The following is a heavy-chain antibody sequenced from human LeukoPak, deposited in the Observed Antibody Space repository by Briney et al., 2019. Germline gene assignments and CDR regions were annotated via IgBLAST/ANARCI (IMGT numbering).Heavy chain of an antibody. D-gene: IGHD6-13*01. CDR3: AAVRASWYVSDGPRYFDL. CDR2: FDPEDGET. V-gene: IGHV1-24*01. J-gene: IGHJ2*01. Sequence: ASVKVSCKVSGYTLTELSMHWVRQAPGKGLEWMGGFDPEDGETIYAQKFQERVTITRDMSTSAAYMELSSLRSEDTAAYYCAAVRASWYVSDGPRYFDLWGRGTLVTVSS. CDR1: GYTLTELS.